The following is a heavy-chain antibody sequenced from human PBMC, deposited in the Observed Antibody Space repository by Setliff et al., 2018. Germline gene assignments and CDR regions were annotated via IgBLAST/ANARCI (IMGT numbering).Heavy chain of an antibody. CDR2: IDPSGNT. D-gene: IGHD3-10*01. V-gene: IGHV4-61*09. J-gene: IGHJ4*02. CDR3: ARLFLFSGSEIYNYFDS. Sequence: SETLSLTCTVSGGSISSGSNYWSWIRQPAGRGLEWIGHIDPSGNTNYHPSLKSRVTISGDTSKNQFSLKLTSVTAADTAVYFCARLFLFSGSEIYNYFDSWGQGILVTISS. CDR1: GGSISSGSNY.